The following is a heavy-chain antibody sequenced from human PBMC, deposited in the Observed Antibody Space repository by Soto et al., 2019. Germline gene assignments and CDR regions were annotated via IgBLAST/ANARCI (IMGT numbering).Heavy chain of an antibody. CDR1: GFTFSNYA. J-gene: IGHJ4*02. CDR3: ARDLRTDCYKYDYFDY. V-gene: IGHV3-30*04. D-gene: IGHD2-21*01. Sequence: QVQLVESGGGVVQPGRSLRLSCTASGFTFSNYAIHWVRQAPGKGLEWVALISYDGRDEYYADSVKGRFTISRDNSKNTLDRQMDSLRAEDTGMFYWARDLRTDCYKYDYFDYWGQGTLGTGSS. CDR2: ISYDGRDE.